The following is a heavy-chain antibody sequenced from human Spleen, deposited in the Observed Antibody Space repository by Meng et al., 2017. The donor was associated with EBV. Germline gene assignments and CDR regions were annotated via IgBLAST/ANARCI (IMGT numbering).Heavy chain of an antibody. CDR1: GFTVKTNY. J-gene: IGHJ4*02. CDR2: VYTGGTT. Sequence: EGRLVELGGGLSQPGGSLSISCASPGFTVKTNYMSGVRKAPGKGLEWVSVVYTGGTTYYADSVKGRFTISRDNPKNTLYLEMSSLRAEDTAVYYCTREMGTVDDYWGQGTLVTVSS. CDR3: TREMGTVDDY. D-gene: IGHD5-24*01. V-gene: IGHV3-53*01.